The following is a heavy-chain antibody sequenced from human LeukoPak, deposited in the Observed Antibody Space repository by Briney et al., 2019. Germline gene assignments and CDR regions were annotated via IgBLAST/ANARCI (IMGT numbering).Heavy chain of an antibody. CDR1: GGSFSDYL. CDR2: INHSGYT. J-gene: IGHJ4*02. Sequence: PSETLSLTCAVYGGSFSDYLWTWIRQPPGKGLEWIGEINHSGYTNDSPSLKSRVTMSIDTSRKQFSLNLRSVTVADTAVYYCTRMTTGHDYWGQGTLVTVSS. V-gene: IGHV4-34*01. D-gene: IGHD4-17*01. CDR3: TRMTTGHDY.